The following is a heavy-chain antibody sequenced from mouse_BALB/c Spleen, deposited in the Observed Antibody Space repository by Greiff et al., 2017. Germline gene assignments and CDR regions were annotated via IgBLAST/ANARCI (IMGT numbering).Heavy chain of an antibody. Sequence: EVMLVESGGGLVKPGGSLKLSCAASGFTFSSYAMSWVRQSPEKRLEWVAEISSGGSYTYYPDTVTGRFTISRDNAKNTLYLEMSSLRSEDTAMYYCARESNSNYFDYWGQGTTLTVSS. CDR2: ISSGGSYT. CDR3: ARESNSNYFDY. J-gene: IGHJ2*01. CDR1: GFTFSSYA. V-gene: IGHV5-9-4*01. D-gene: IGHD4-1*01.